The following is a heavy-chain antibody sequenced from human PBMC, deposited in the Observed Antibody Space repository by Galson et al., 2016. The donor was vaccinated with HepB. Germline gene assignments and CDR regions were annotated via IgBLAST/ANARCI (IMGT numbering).Heavy chain of an antibody. CDR3: ARGLAVTVTTWGAGWFDP. CDR2: IHDSGST. CDR1: GGSMSSYY. D-gene: IGHD1-7*01. V-gene: IGHV4-59*01. Sequence: SETLSLTCTVSGGSMSSYYWSWIRQPPGKGLEWIGYIHDSGSTDYNPSLKSRVTISVDTSMNQFSLKLSTVTAADTAVYYCARGLAVTVTTWGAGWFDPWGQGTLVTVSS. J-gene: IGHJ5*02.